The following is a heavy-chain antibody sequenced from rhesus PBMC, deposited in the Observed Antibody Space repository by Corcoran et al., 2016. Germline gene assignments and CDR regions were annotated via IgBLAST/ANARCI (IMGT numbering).Heavy chain of an antibody. Sequence: EVQLVESGGGVVQPGGSLRLSCAASGFTFDDYAMHWVRQTPVKGLDWVSVIKWSGGNTYYTDSGKGQCTSSRDNAKNSLYLQMGSLRAEDTALYYCARGGYNWNYPPDYWGQGVLVTVSS. CDR2: IKWSGGNT. D-gene: IGHD1-26*01. J-gene: IGHJ4*01. CDR1: GFTFDDYA. V-gene: IGHV3-201*01. CDR3: ARGGYNWNYPPDY.